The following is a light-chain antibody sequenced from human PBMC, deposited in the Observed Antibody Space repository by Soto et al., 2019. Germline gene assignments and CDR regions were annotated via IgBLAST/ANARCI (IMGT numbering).Light chain of an antibody. J-gene: IGKJ5*01. Sequence: DIQMTQSPSSVASSIGDRVTITCRASQGIRNWLAWYQQTPGKAPELLIFAASSMQSGVPSRFSGRGSGTEFTLTIDSLQPEDFATYYCQQAYSFPITFGQGTRLEIK. CDR3: QQAYSFPIT. CDR2: AAS. V-gene: IGKV1D-12*01. CDR1: QGIRNW.